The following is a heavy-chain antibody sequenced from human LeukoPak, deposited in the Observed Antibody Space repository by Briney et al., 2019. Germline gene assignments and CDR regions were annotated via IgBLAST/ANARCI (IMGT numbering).Heavy chain of an antibody. Sequence: GASVKVSCKASGYSFTNYWIGWVRQMPGKGLEWMGIIYPHDSFTRYSPSLQGQVTLSADKSISTAYLQWSSLKASDTAMYFCSRQPNPDFDYWGQGTLVTVSS. CDR3: SRQPNPDFDY. J-gene: IGHJ4*02. CDR1: GYSFTNYW. V-gene: IGHV5-51*01. CDR2: IYPHDSFT.